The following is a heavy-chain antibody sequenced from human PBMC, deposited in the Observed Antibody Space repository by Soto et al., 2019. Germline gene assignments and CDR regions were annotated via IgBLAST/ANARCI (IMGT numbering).Heavy chain of an antibody. D-gene: IGHD3-22*01. CDR2: ISAYNGNT. CDR1: GYTFTSYG. V-gene: IGHV1-18*04. CDR3: ARDLEPTRYYYDSSGYRPTIDY. Sequence: ASVKVSCKASGYTFTSYGISWVRQAPGQGLEWMGWISAYNGNTNYAQKLQGRVTMTTDTPTSTAYMELRSLRSDDTAVYYCARDLEPTRYYYDSSGYRPTIDYWGQGTLVTSPQ. J-gene: IGHJ4*02.